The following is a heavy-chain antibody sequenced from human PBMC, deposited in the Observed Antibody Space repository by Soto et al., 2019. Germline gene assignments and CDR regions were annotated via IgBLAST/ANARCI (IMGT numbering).Heavy chain of an antibody. CDR1: GGSVSSGSYY. CDR2: IYYSGST. V-gene: IGHV4-61*01. J-gene: IGHJ6*02. CDR3: ARDKDYGGSSGMDV. D-gene: IGHD4-17*01. Sequence: QVQLQESGPGLVKTSETLSLTCTVSGGSVSSGSYYWSWIRQPPGKGLEWIGYIYYSGSTNYNPSLQSRVTISVDTSKIQFSLKLSSVTAADTAVYYCARDKDYGGSSGMDVWGQGTTVTVSS.